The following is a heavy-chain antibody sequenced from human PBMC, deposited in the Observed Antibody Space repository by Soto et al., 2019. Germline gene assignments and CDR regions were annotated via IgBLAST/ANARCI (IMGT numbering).Heavy chain of an antibody. CDR2: INSDGSIT. CDR3: ARGSSSWYVSFDY. D-gene: IGHD6-13*01. Sequence: GGSLRLSCAASGFTFSSNWMHWVRQAPGKGLVWVSRINSDGSITSYADSVKGQFTISRDNAKNTLYLQMNSLRAEDTAVYYCARGSSSWYVSFDYWGQGTLVTVYS. J-gene: IGHJ4*02. CDR1: GFTFSSNW. V-gene: IGHV3-74*01.